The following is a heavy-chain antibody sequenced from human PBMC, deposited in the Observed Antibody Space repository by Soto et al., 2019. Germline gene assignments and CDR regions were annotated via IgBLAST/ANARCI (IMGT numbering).Heavy chain of an antibody. J-gene: IGHJ6*02. V-gene: IGHV1-69*13. CDR2: IIPIFGTA. D-gene: IGHD3-10*01. CDR3: ARSGSGSPDYYYYYGMDV. CDR1: GGTFSGYA. Sequence: SVKVSCKASGGTFSGYAISWVRQAPGQGLEWMGGIIPIFGTANYAQKFQGRVTITADESTSTAYMELSSLRSEDTAVYYCARSGSGSPDYYYYYGMDVWGQGTTVTVSS.